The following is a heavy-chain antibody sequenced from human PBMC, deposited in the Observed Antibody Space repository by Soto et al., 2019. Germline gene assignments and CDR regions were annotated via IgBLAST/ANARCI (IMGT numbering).Heavy chain of an antibody. CDR3: AKDGERSGGYYYYMDV. CDR1: GFTFSSYA. CDR2: ISGSGGST. D-gene: IGHD1-1*01. Sequence: GGSLRLSCAASGFTFSSYAMSWVRQAPGKGLEWVSAISGSGGSTYYADSVKGRFTISRDNSKNTLYLQMNSLRAEDTAVYYCAKDGERSGGYYYYMDVWGKGTTVTVSS. J-gene: IGHJ6*03. V-gene: IGHV3-23*01.